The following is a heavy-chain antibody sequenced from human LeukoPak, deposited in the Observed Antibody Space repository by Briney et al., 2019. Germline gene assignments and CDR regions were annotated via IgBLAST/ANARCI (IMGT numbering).Heavy chain of an antibody. J-gene: IGHJ4*02. CDR3: AGGGGGFSFFPY. V-gene: IGHV4-39*07. CDR2: IYYSGST. D-gene: IGHD3-16*01. CDR1: GGSISRSSYY. Sequence: SETLSLTCTVSGGSISRSSYYWGWIRQPPGKGLEWIGSIYYSGSTYYNPSLKSRVTISVDTSKNQFSLKLSSVTAADTAVYYWAGGGGGFSFFPYWGQGTLVTVSS.